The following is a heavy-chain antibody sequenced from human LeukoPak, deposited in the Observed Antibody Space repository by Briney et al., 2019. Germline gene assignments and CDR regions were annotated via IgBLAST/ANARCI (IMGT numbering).Heavy chain of an antibody. CDR2: ISYDGSNK. J-gene: IGHJ4*02. CDR1: GFTFSSYA. D-gene: IGHD3-22*01. CDR3: AKDWGAYYDSSGFYSGDFDY. Sequence: GGSLRLSCAASGFTFSSYAMHWVRQAPGKGLEWVAVISYDGSNKYYADSVKGRFTISRDNSKNSLYLQMNSLRTEDTALYYCAKDWGAYYDSSGFYSGDFDYWGQGTLVTVSS. V-gene: IGHV3-30-3*01.